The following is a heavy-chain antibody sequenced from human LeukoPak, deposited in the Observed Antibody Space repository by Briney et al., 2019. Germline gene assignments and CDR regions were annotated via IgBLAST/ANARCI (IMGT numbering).Heavy chain of an antibody. J-gene: IGHJ4*02. V-gene: IGHV3-23*01. D-gene: IGHD3-9*01. Sequence: HAGGSLRLSCTASGFTFSSYGMSWVRQAPGKRLEWVSTNSGSGGSTYYADSVQGRFTISRDNSKNTLFLQMHSLRVEDTAVYYCAALPTGYQNFDYWGQGTLVSVSS. CDR1: GFTFSSYG. CDR2: NSGSGGST. CDR3: AALPTGYQNFDY.